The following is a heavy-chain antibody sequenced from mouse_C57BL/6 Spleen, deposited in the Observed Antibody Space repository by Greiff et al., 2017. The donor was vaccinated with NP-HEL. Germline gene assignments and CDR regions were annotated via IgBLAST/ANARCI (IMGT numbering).Heavy chain of an antibody. V-gene: IGHV1-82*01. D-gene: IGHD1-1*01. CDR1: GYAFSSSW. CDR2: IYPGDGDT. CDR3: ARDYYGSSYVADY. J-gene: IGHJ2*01. Sequence: QVQLQQSGPELVKPGASVKISCKASGYAFSSSWMNWVKQRPGQGLEWIGHIYPGDGDTNYNGKFKGKATLTADKSSSTAYMQLSSLTSEDSAVYFCARDYYGSSYVADYWGKGTTLTVSS.